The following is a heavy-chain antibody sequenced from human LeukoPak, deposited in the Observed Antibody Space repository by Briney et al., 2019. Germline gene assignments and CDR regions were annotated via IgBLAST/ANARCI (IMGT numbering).Heavy chain of an antibody. CDR1: GYTFTGYY. Sequence: ASVKVSCKASGYTFTGYYMHWVRQAPGQGLEWMGWINPNSGGTNYAQKFQGRVTMTRDTSISTAYMELSRLRSGDTAVYYCARVRTAAGRGQGNWFDPWGQGTLVTVSS. CDR3: ARVRTAAGRGQGNWFDP. V-gene: IGHV1-2*02. J-gene: IGHJ5*02. CDR2: INPNSGGT. D-gene: IGHD6-13*01.